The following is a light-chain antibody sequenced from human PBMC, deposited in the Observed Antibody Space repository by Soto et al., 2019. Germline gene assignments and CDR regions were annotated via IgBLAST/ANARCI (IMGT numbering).Light chain of an antibody. CDR1: SSDVGGYNY. V-gene: IGLV2-14*03. Sequence: QSALTQPTSVSGSPGQSITISCTGTSSDVGGYNYVSWYQHHPGKAPKLMICDVSDRPSGVSNRFSGSKSGNTASLTISGLQAEDEAYYYCSSYTSSSTPWVFGTGTQLTVL. CDR3: SSYTSSSTPWV. CDR2: DVS. J-gene: IGLJ1*01.